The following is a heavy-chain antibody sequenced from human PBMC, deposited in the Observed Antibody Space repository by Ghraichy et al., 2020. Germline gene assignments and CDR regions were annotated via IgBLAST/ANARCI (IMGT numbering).Heavy chain of an antibody. D-gene: IGHD3-16*02. Sequence: LSLTCAASGFTFSSYGMHWVRQAPGKGLEWVAVISYDGSNKYYADSVKGRFTISRDNSKNTLYLQMNSLRAEDTAVYYCAKFGGDYVWGSYRGPYYYYCGMDVWGQGTTVTVSS. CDR3: AKFGGDYVWGSYRGPYYYYCGMDV. CDR2: ISYDGSNK. CDR1: GFTFSSYG. V-gene: IGHV3-30*18. J-gene: IGHJ6*02.